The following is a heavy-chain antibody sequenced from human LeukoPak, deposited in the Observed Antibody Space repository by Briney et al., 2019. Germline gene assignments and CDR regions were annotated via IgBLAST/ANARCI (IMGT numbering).Heavy chain of an antibody. CDR3: ARERGDDIVVVPAAPGMDV. CDR2: INPSGGST. D-gene: IGHD2-2*01. J-gene: IGHJ6*04. CDR1: GYTVTRDY. V-gene: IGHV1-46*01. Sequence: ASVKVSCKASGYTVTRDYMHWVRQAAGQRLEWLGIINPSGGSTSYALKFQGRVTMTRDTSTSTVYMELSSLRSADTAVYYCARERGDDIVVVPAAPGMDVWGKGTTVTVSS.